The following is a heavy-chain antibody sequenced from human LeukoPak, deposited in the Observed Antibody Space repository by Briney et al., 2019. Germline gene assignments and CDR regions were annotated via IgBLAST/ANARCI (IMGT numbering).Heavy chain of an antibody. J-gene: IGHJ3*02. D-gene: IGHD1-26*01. Sequence: SETLSLTCTVSGGSISSSSYYWGWIRQPPGKGLEWIGSIYYSGSTYYNPSLKCRVTISVDTSKNQFSLKLSSVTAADTAVYYCARQMWDPDAFDIWGQGTMVTVSS. CDR2: IYYSGST. CDR3: ARQMWDPDAFDI. CDR1: GGSISSSSYY. V-gene: IGHV4-39*01.